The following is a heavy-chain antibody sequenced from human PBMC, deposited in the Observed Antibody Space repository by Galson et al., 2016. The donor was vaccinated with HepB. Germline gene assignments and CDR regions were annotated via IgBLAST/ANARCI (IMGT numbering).Heavy chain of an antibody. J-gene: IGHJ6*02. CDR3: AKVRQLAYSYGMDV. CDR2: ISHDGTVV. V-gene: IGHV3-30*18. D-gene: IGHD6-6*01. CDR1: GFSFHNYG. Sequence: SLRLSCAASGFSFHNYGMHWVRKAPGKGLEWLAVISHDGTVVYYADALKGRFTISRDNPKTTLYLQMNSLRAEDTAVYYCAKVRQLAYSYGMDVWGQGTTVTVSS.